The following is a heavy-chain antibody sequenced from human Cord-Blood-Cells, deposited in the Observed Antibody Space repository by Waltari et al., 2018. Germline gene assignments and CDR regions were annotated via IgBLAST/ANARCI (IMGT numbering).Heavy chain of an antibody. V-gene: IGHV5-51*01. CDR1: GYSFTSYW. CDR2: IYPGDSDT. CDR3: ARRFHYCSGSYLLGYWFDP. Sequence: EVQLVQSGAEVKKPGESLKISCKGSGYSFTSYWIGWVRPMPGKGLEWMGIIYPGDSDTRYSPSFQGQVTISADKSSSTAYLQWSSLKAADTAMEYCARRFHYCSGSYLLGYWFDPWGQGTLVTVSS. J-gene: IGHJ5*02. D-gene: IGHD3-10*01.